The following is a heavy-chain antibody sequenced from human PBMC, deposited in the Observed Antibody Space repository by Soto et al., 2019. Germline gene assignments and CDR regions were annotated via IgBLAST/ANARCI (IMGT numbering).Heavy chain of an antibody. CDR2: INHSGTT. CDR1: GGSFSNYY. V-gene: IGHV4-34*01. J-gene: IGHJ3*01. Sequence: QVQLQQWGAGLLKPAETLSLTCAVYGGSFSNYYWTWIRQSPGKWLEWFGEINHSGTTNYNPSLRCRVTIAVDPSKSQFSLRLSSVTAAETAVYYCARREPMVRAAPLFRGRSSNDGFDFWGQGTLVTVSS. D-gene: IGHD3-10*01. CDR3: ARREPMVRAAPLFRGRSSNDGFDF.